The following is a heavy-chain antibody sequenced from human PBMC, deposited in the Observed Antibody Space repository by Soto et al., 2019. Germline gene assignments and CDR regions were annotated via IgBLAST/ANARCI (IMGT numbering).Heavy chain of an antibody. CDR2: INAGNGDT. Sequence: ASVKVSCKASGYTFTNYAMHWVRQAPGQRLEWMGWINAGNGDTKYSQNFQGRVTITRDTSASTAYMELSSLRSEDTAVHYCKRSALRPFGGLIGPFDYWGQGTLVTV. J-gene: IGHJ4*02. CDR1: GYTFTNYA. CDR3: KRSALRPFGGLIGPFDY. D-gene: IGHD3-16*02. V-gene: IGHV1-3*01.